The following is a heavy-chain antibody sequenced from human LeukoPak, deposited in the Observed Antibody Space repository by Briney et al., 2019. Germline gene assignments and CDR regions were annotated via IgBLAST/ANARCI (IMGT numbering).Heavy chain of an antibody. V-gene: IGHV3-7*05. J-gene: IGHJ4*02. D-gene: IGHD4-17*01. Sequence: GGSLRLSCAAPGFIFSNYWMRWVRQAPGKGLEWVANIKQGGSEKYYMDSVKGRFTISRDKAKNSLYLQMNSLRADDTAVYYCARDKSYGDSEDYWGQGTLVTVSS. CDR3: ARDKSYGDSEDY. CDR2: IKQGGSEK. CDR1: GFIFSNYW.